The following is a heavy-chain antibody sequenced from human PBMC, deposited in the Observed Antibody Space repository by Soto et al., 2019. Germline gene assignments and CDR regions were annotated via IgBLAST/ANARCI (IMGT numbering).Heavy chain of an antibody. J-gene: IGHJ6*02. Sequence: QVQLVESGGGVVQPGRSLRLSCAASGFTFSSYGMHWVRQAPGKGLEWVALISYDGSNKYYVDSVKGRFTISRDNSKNTLFLQMNSLRAGDTAVYYCAKDRLRGGFLTTAITNGMDVWGQGTTVTVSS. CDR2: ISYDGSNK. D-gene: IGHD2-21*02. CDR1: GFTFSSYG. CDR3: AKDRLRGGFLTTAITNGMDV. V-gene: IGHV3-30*18.